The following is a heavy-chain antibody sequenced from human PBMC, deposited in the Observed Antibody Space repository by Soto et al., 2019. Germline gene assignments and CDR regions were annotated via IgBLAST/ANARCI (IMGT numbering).Heavy chain of an antibody. CDR1: GFTFSSYG. CDR3: ARDVSYSSSPGYFDY. D-gene: IGHD6-6*01. Sequence: PGGSLRLSCAASGFTFSSYGMHWVRQAPGKGLEWVAVIWYDGSNKYYADSVKGRFTISRDNSKNTLYLQMNSLGAEDTAVYYCARDVSYSSSPGYFDYWGQGTLVTVSS. V-gene: IGHV3-33*01. J-gene: IGHJ4*02. CDR2: IWYDGSNK.